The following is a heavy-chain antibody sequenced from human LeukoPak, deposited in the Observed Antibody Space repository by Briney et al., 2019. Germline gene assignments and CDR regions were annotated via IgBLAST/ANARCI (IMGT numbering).Heavy chain of an antibody. CDR3: ARERVTYYYGSGSRPYYYYYMDV. V-gene: IGHV4-61*08. J-gene: IGHJ6*03. Sequence: SETLSLTCTVSGGSISSGDYYWSWIRQPPGKGLEWIGYIYYSGSTNYNPSLKSRVTISVDTSKNQFSLKLSSVTAADTAVYYCARERVTYYYGSGSRPYYYYYMDVWGKGTTVTVSS. CDR1: GGSISSGDYY. D-gene: IGHD3-10*01. CDR2: IYYSGST.